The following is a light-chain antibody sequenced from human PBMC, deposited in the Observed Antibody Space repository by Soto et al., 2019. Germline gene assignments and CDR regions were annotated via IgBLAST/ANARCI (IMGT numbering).Light chain of an antibody. Sequence: EVVLTQSPGTLSLSPGDRATLSCRASQSVSSYLAWYQQKPGQAPRLLIYEASNRATGIPARFSGSGSGTDFTLTISSLEPEDFAVYYGQQRSNWPRWTFGQGTMV. CDR3: QQRSNWPRWT. V-gene: IGKV3-11*01. J-gene: IGKJ1*01. CDR2: EAS. CDR1: QSVSSY.